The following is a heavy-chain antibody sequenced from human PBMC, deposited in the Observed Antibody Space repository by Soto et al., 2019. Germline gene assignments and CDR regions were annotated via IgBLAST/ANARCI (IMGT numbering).Heavy chain of an antibody. CDR3: ARGRRTMVRGVRAPYYYYGMDV. V-gene: IGHV4-34*01. Sequence: SETLSLTCAFYGGSFSGYYWSWIRQPPGKGLEWIGEINHSGSTNYNPSLKSRVTISVDTSKNQFSLKLSSVTAADTAVYYCARGRRTMVRGVRAPYYYYGMDVWGQGTTVT. CDR1: GGSFSGYY. CDR2: INHSGST. J-gene: IGHJ6*02. D-gene: IGHD3-10*01.